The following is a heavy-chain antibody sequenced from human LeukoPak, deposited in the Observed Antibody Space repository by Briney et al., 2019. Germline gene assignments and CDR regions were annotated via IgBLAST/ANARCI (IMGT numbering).Heavy chain of an antibody. D-gene: IGHD5-12*01. Sequence: SETLSLTCTVPGGSLSGYYWSWVRQPARKGLGWIWRIYTSGSTNYNPYLKSRVTMSVDTSKNQFSLKLSSVTAADTAVYYCAREGGYSGYVDYWGQGTLVTVSS. CDR3: AREGGYSGYVDY. CDR2: IYTSGST. CDR1: GGSLSGYY. J-gene: IGHJ4*02. V-gene: IGHV4-4*07.